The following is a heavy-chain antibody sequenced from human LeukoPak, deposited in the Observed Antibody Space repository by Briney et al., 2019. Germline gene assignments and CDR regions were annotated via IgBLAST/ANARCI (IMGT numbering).Heavy chain of an antibody. CDR1: GFTFSSYG. D-gene: IGHD3-3*01. CDR3: AKHLAYDFWSGYYTGIPTGWFDP. Sequence: GGSLRLSCAASGFTFSSYGMHWVRQAPGKGLEWVAVIWYDGSNKYYADSVKGRFTISRDNSKNTLYLQMNSLRAEDTAVYYCAKHLAYDFWSGYYTGIPTGWFDPWGQGTLVTVSS. CDR2: IWYDGSNK. J-gene: IGHJ5*02. V-gene: IGHV3-33*06.